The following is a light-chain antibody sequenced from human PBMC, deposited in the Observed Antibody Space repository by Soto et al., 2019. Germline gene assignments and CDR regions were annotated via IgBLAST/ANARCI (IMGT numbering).Light chain of an antibody. CDR2: DVI. J-gene: IGLJ1*01. CDR1: SSDIGGYKY. CDR3: FSYTSSTMYV. V-gene: IGLV2-14*03. Sequence: QSALTQPASVSGSPGQSITISCTGSSSDIGGYKYVSWYQHHPGKAPQLIIFDVINRPSGVSNRFSGSKSGNTASLTIFGLQAEDEAAYYCFSYTSSTMYVFGTGTKVTVL.